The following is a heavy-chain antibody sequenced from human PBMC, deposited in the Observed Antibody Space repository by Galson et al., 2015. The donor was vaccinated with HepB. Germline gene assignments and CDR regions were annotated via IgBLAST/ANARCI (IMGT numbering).Heavy chain of an antibody. V-gene: IGHV3-20*04. J-gene: IGHJ6*02. D-gene: IGHD6-19*01. CDR3: ARAVVSSENFMDV. CDR1: GFTFDDYG. CDR2: INWNGGST. Sequence: SLRLSCAASGFTFDDYGMSWVRQAPGKGLEWVSGINWNGGSTGYADSVKGRFTISRDNAKNSLYLQMNSLRDEDTAVYYCARAVVSSENFMDVWGQGTTVTVSS.